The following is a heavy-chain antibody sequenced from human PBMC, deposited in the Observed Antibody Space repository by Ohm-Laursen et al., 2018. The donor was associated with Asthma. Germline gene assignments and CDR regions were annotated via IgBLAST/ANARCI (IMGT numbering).Heavy chain of an antibody. CDR2: ISSDSGSI. J-gene: IGHJ4*02. CDR1: GFTFSHYA. Sequence: GSLRLSCTATGFTFSHYAMTWVRQAPGKGLEWVSYISSDSGSIYYADSVKGRFTISRDNAKNSLYLQMNSLTDEDTAVYYCARDGTGSAWYSGYWGQGTLVTVSS. D-gene: IGHD6-19*01. CDR3: ARDGTGSAWYSGY. V-gene: IGHV3-48*02.